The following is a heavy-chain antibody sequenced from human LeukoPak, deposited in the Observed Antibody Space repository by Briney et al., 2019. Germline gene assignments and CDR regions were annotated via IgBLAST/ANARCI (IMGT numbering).Heavy chain of an antibody. CDR1: GFTFSSYG. J-gene: IGHJ4*02. D-gene: IGHD3-16*01. Sequence: GGSLRLSCAASGFTFSSYGMSWVRQARGKGREWVAIRKQDRNDIYYVDSVKGRFTISRDNAENSVYLQMNSPRAEDTAVYYCATGRGENWGQGTLVTVSS. V-gene: IGHV3-7*01. CDR3: ATGRGEN. CDR2: RKQDRNDI.